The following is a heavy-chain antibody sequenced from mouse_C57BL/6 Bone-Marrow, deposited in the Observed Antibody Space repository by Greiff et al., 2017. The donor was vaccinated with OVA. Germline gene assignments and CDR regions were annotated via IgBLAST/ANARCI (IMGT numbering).Heavy chain of an antibody. J-gene: IGHJ4*01. D-gene: IGHD1-1*01. CDR1: GYTFTSYT. Sequence: QVHVKQSGAELARPGASVKMSCKASGYTFTSYTMPWVKQRPGQGLEWIGYINPSSGYTKYNQKFKDKATLTADKSSSTAYMQLSSLKSEDSAVYYCARAGTVVAKDAMDYWGQGTSVTVSS. CDR3: ARAGTVVAKDAMDY. CDR2: INPSSGYT. V-gene: IGHV1-4*01.